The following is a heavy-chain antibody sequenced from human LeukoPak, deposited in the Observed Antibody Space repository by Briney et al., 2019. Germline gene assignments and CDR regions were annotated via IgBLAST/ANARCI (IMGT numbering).Heavy chain of an antibody. J-gene: IGHJ4*02. CDR3: AKDLGYYDSRRTDDDY. V-gene: IGHV3-30*18. D-gene: IGHD3-22*01. Sequence: PGGSLRLSCAASGFTFSSYGMHWVRQAPGKGLEWVAVISYDGSNKYYADSVKGRFTISRDNSKNTLYLQMNSLRAEDTAVYYCAKDLGYYDSRRTDDDYWGQGTLVTVSS. CDR2: ISYDGSNK. CDR1: GFTFSSYG.